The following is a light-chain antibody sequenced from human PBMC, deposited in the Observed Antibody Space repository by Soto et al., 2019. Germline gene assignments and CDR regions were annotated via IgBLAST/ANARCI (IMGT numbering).Light chain of an antibody. J-gene: IGKJ2*01. V-gene: IGKV3-20*01. CDR3: QQDGSSPPYT. CDR2: GAS. CDR1: QSVSSSY. Sequence: EIVLTQSPGTLSLSPGERATLSCRASQSVSSSYLAWYQQKTGQAPRRLIYGASIRATGIPDRFSGSGSGTDFTLTISRLEPEDFAVYYCQQDGSSPPYTFGQGTKLEIK.